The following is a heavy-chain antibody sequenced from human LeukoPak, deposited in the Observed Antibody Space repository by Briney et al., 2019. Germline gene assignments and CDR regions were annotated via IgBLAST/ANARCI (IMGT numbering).Heavy chain of an antibody. J-gene: IGHJ4*02. Sequence: SETLSLTCTVSGGSISSSSYYWGWIRQPPGKGLEWIGSIYYSGSTYYNPSLKSRVTISVDTSKNQFSLKLSSVTAADTAVYYCASDGGSDRGYFDYWGQGTLVTVSS. CDR3: ASDGGSDRGYFDY. V-gene: IGHV4-39*07. CDR2: IYYSGST. CDR1: GGSISSSSYY. D-gene: IGHD4-23*01.